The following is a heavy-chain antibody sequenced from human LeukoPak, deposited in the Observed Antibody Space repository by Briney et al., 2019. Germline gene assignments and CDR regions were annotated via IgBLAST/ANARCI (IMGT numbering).Heavy chain of an antibody. D-gene: IGHD3-16*01. V-gene: IGHV4-4*07. J-gene: IGHJ4*02. CDR3: ARDLDLDY. CDR1: GVSDASFSSYY. Sequence: PSETLSLTCTVSGVSDASFSSYYWNWIRQPAGKGLEWIGRIYTTGITNYNPSFKSRVTLSVDRSRKQFSLKLTSVTAADTAVYYCARDLDLDYWGQGTLVTVSS. CDR2: IYTTGIT.